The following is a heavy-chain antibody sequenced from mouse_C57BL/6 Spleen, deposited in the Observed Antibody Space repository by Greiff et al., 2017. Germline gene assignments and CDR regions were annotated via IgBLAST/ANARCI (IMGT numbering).Heavy chain of an antibody. Sequence: VQLQQPGTELVKPGASVKLSCKASGYTFTSYWMHWVKQRPGQGLEWIGNINPSNGGTNYNEKFKSKATLTVDKSSSTAYLQLSSLTSEDSAVYYCARSGYGNYVGYAMDYWGQGTSVTVSS. CDR2: INPSNGGT. CDR3: ARSGYGNYVGYAMDY. CDR1: GYTFTSYW. V-gene: IGHV1-53*01. D-gene: IGHD2-1*01. J-gene: IGHJ4*01.